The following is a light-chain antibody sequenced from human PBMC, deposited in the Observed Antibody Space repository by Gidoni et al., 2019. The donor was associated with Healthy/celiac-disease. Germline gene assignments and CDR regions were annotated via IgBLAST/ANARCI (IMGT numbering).Light chain of an antibody. CDR3: QQYYTART. J-gene: IGKJ1*01. Sequence: DIVMTQSPDSLAVSLGERATINCKSSQSLLYSSNNKNYLAWYQQQPGQSPKLLIYGASTRESGVPDRFSGSGSGTDFTLTISSLQAEDVAVYYCQQYYTARTFGQGTKVEIK. CDR1: QSLLYSSNNKNY. CDR2: GAS. V-gene: IGKV4-1*01.